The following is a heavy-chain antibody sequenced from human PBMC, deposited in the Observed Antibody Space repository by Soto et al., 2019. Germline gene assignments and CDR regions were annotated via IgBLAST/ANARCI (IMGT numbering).Heavy chain of an antibody. V-gene: IGHV1-69*13. Sequence: SVTVSCKASGGTFSSYAISWVRQAPGQGLEWMGGIIPIFGTANYAQKFQGRVTITADESTSTAYMELSSLRSEDTAVYYCANGSGSYYNGYYYYGMDVWGQGTTVTVSS. J-gene: IGHJ6*02. CDR2: IIPIFGTA. CDR3: ANGSGSYYNGYYYYGMDV. CDR1: GGTFSSYA. D-gene: IGHD3-10*01.